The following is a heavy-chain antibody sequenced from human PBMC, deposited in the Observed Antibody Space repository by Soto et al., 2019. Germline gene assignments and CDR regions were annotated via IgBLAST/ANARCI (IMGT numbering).Heavy chain of an antibody. D-gene: IGHD6-13*01. CDR3: AKDISSSSWLGEFDY. V-gene: IGHV3-9*01. CDR1: GFTFDDYA. Sequence: GGSLRLSCAASGFTFDDYAMHWVRQAPGKGLEWVSGISWNSGSIGYADSVKGRFTISRDNAKNSLYLQMNSLRAEDTALYYCAKDISSSSWLGEFDYWGQGTLVTVSS. CDR2: ISWNSGSI. J-gene: IGHJ4*02.